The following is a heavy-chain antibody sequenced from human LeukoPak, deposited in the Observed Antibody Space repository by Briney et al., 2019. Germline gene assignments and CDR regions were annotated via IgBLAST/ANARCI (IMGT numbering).Heavy chain of an antibody. J-gene: IGHJ6*02. D-gene: IGHD2-2*01. CDR2: ISSSSSTI. Sequence: GGSLRLSCAASGFTFSSYSMNWVRQAPGKGLEWVSYISSSSSTIYYADSVKGRFTISRDNAKNSLYLQMNSLRAEDTAVYYCARQVVRSTSCYSPTSCGMDVWGQGTTVTVSS. CDR3: ARQVVRSTSCYSPTSCGMDV. CDR1: GFTFSSYS. V-gene: IGHV3-48*01.